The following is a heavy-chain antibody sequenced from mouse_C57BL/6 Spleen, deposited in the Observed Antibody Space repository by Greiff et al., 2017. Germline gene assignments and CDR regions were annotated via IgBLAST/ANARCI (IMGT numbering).Heavy chain of an antibody. J-gene: IGHJ4*01. V-gene: IGHV1-55*01. CDR2: IYPGSGST. CDR1: GYTFTSYW. CDR3: ARSGSYYAMDY. Sequence: QVQLQQPGAELVKPGASVKMSCKASGYTFTSYWITWVKQRPGQGLEWIGDIYPGSGSTNYNEKFKSKATLTGDTSSSTAYMQLSSLTSEDSAVYYCARSGSYYAMDYWGQGTSVTVSS.